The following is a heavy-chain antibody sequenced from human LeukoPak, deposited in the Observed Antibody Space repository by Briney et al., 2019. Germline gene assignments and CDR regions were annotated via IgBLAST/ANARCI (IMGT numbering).Heavy chain of an antibody. CDR2: IKQDGSEK. J-gene: IGHJ4*02. CDR3: ATDVIYYYDSSRGLY. V-gene: IGHV3-7*01. CDR1: GFTFSSYW. D-gene: IGHD3-22*01. Sequence: GGSLRLSCAASGFTFSSYWMSWVRQAPGKGLEWVANIKQDGSEKYYVDSVKGRFTISRDNAKNSLYLQMNSLRAEDTAVYYCATDVIYYYDSSRGLYWGQGTLVTVSS.